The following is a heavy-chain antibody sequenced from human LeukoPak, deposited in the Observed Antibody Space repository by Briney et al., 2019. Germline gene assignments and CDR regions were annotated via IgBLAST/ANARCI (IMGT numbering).Heavy chain of an antibody. CDR1: GFTLSSYD. Sequence: PRGSLRLSCAASGFTLSSYDMHWVRQATRKGLEWVSAIGTAGDPYYPGSVKGRFTISRENAKNSLYLQMNSLRAGDTAVYYCARETWGSFDYWGQGTLVTVSS. V-gene: IGHV3-13*05. D-gene: IGHD7-27*01. CDR3: ARETWGSFDY. J-gene: IGHJ4*02. CDR2: IGTAGDP.